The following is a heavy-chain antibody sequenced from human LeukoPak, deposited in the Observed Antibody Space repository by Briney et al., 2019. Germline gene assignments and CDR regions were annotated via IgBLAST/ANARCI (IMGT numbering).Heavy chain of an antibody. D-gene: IGHD1-26*01. J-gene: IGHJ4*02. CDR2: IHHSGSI. V-gene: IGHV4-4*02. Sequence: SETLSLTCGVSGGSISSSNWWNWVRQPPGKGLEWVGEIHHSGSINYNPSLKSRVTISVDKSKNQFSLNLSSVTAADTAVYYCARKEVAAPYYFDYWGQGTLVTVSS. CDR1: GGSISSSNW. CDR3: ARKEVAAPYYFDY.